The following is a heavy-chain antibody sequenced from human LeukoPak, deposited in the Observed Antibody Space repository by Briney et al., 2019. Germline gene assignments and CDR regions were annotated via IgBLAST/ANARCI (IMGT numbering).Heavy chain of an antibody. J-gene: IGHJ5*02. CDR3: AKDGSEVLWFGELLPNWFDP. CDR1: GFTFSSYA. D-gene: IGHD3-10*01. V-gene: IGHV3-23*01. Sequence: GGSLRLSCAASGFTFSSYAMSWVRQAPGKGLEWVSAISGSGGSTYYADSVKGRFTISRDNSKNTPYLQMNSLRAEDTAVYYCAKDGSEVLWFGELLPNWFDPWGQGTLVTVSS. CDR2: ISGSGGST.